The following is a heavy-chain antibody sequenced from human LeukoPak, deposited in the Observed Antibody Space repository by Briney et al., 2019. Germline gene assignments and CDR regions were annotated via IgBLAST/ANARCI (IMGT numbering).Heavy chain of an antibody. D-gene: IGHD3-22*01. CDR1: GGSISSYY. CDR2: IYYSGST. J-gene: IGHJ4*02. V-gene: IGHV4-59*01. CDR3: ARARTYDSSGDGVDY. Sequence: PSETLSLTCTVSGGSISSYYWSWIRQPPGKGLEWIGYIYYSGSTNYNPSLKSRVTISVDTSKNQFSLKLSSVTAADTAVYYCARARTYDSSGDGVDYWGQGTLVTVSS.